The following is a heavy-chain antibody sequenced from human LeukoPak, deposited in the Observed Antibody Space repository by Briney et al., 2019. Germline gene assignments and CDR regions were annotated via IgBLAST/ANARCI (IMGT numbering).Heavy chain of an antibody. CDR1: GWSISSTTYY. CDR2: IYTSGST. CDR3: ARWWHYDFWSGYAPDAFDI. D-gene: IGHD3-3*01. V-gene: IGHV4-61*05. Sequence: SETLSLTCTVSGWSISSTTYYWGWIRPPPGKGLEWVGRIYTSGSTNYNPSLKSRVTMSVDTSKNQFSLKLSSVTAADTAVYYCARWWHYDFWSGYAPDAFDIWGQGTMVTVSS. J-gene: IGHJ3*02.